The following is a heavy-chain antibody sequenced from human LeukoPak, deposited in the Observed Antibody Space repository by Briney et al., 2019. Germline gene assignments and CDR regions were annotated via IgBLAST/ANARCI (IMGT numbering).Heavy chain of an antibody. Sequence: SQTLSHTCALSGDSLSSNSAAWNWIRQSPSRGLEWLGRTHYRSKWYNDYAVSVKSPITINPDTSKNQFSPQLNSVTPEDTAVYYCARQWLVAFDYWGQGTLVTVSS. D-gene: IGHD6-19*01. CDR3: ARQWLVAFDY. J-gene: IGHJ4*02. V-gene: IGHV6-1*01. CDR2: THYRSKWYN. CDR1: GDSLSSNSAA.